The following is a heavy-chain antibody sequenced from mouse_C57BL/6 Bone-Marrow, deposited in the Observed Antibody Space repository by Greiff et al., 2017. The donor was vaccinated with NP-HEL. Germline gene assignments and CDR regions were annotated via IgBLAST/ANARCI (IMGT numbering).Heavy chain of an antibody. CDR1: GFTIKDDY. CDR3: TPYGPFDY. CDR2: IDPENGDT. J-gene: IGHJ2*01. Sequence: VQLKQSGAELVRPGASVKLSCTASGFTIKDDYMHWVKQRPEQGLEWIGWIDPENGDTEYASKFQGKATITADTSSNTAYLQLSSLTSEDTAVYYCTPYGPFDYWGQGTTLTVAS. V-gene: IGHV14-4*01. D-gene: IGHD1-1*02.